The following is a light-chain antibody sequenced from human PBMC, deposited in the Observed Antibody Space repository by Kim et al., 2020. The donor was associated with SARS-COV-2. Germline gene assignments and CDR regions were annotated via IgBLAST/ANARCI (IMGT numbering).Light chain of an antibody. Sequence: SPGERVIRSGRASQTVSSNQLAWYQHKPGQAPRLLIVDAYARATGIPDRFSGSGSGTDFTLTISRLEPEDFAVYFCQQYADSLLTFGPGTKVDIK. V-gene: IGKV3-20*01. CDR2: DAY. J-gene: IGKJ3*01. CDR3: QQYADSLLT. CDR1: QTVSSNQ.